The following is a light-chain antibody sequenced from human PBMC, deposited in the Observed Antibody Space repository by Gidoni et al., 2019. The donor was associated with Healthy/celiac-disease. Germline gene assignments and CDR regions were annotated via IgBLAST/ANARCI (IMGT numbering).Light chain of an antibody. CDR2: AAS. CDR1: QSISSY. CDR3: QQSYSTPFT. J-gene: IGKJ3*01. Sequence: DIQMTKSPPSLSASVGDRVTISCRASQSISSYLNWYQQKPGKAPKLLIYAASSLQSGVPSRFSGSGSGTDFTLTISSLQPEDFATYYCQQSYSTPFTFGPGTKVEIK. V-gene: IGKV1-39*01.